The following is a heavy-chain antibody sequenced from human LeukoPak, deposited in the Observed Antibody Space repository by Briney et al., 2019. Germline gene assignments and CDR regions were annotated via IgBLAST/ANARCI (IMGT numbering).Heavy chain of an antibody. CDR2: IYYSGST. V-gene: IGHV4-30-4*08. Sequence: MPSETLSLTCTVSGGSISSGDYYWSWIRQPPGKGLEWIGYIYYSGSTYYNPSLKSRVTISVDASKNQFSLKLSSVTAADTAVYYCARAEIVATITSLYYYYYYMDVWGKGTTVTVSS. CDR1: GGSISSGDYY. CDR3: ARAEIVATITSLYYYYYYMDV. D-gene: IGHD5-12*01. J-gene: IGHJ6*03.